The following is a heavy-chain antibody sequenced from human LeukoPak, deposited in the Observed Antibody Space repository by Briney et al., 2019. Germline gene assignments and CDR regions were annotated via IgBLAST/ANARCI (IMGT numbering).Heavy chain of an antibody. D-gene: IGHD5-18*01. J-gene: IGHJ4*02. Sequence: SETLSPTCTVSAGSLGSSSYYWGWILQPPVKGLEGIGSVYNSGSTYYNPSLKSRVTISVDTSKNQLSLKLSSVTAADTAVYYCARSIQQWEAYYFDYWGQGTLVTVSS. CDR2: VYNSGST. CDR3: ARSIQQWEAYYFDY. CDR1: AGSLGSSSYY. V-gene: IGHV4-39*01.